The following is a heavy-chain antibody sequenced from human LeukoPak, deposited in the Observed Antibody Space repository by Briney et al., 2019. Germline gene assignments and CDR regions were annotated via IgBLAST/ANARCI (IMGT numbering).Heavy chain of an antibody. CDR3: ARDLWDFWSGFDY. J-gene: IGHJ4*02. D-gene: IGHD3-3*01. CDR1: GFTFSSYE. CDR2: ICNSGSTI. Sequence: GGSLRLSCAASGFTFSSYEMTWVRQAPGKGLEWVSYICNSGSTIYYADSVKGRFTISGDNANNSLYLQMNSLRAEDTAVYYCARDLWDFWSGFDYWGQGTLVTVSS. V-gene: IGHV3-48*03.